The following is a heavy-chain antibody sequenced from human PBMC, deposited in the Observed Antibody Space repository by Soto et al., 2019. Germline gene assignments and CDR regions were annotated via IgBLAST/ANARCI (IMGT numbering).Heavy chain of an antibody. CDR1: GYSFTNYG. CDR2: ISPFTGDT. J-gene: IGHJ4*02. CDR3: ARSCSGGSCHSAY. Sequence: ASVKVSCKTSGYSFTNYGINWVRQAPGQGLEWMGWISPFTGDTHYTQSLQGRITVTTDTSTNTAYMELRSLRSADTAVYYCARSCSGGSCHSAYWGQGTLVTVPQ. D-gene: IGHD2-15*01. V-gene: IGHV1-18*04.